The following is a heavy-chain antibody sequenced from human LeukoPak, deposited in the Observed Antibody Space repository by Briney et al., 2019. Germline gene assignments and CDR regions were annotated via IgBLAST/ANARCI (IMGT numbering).Heavy chain of an antibody. Sequence: GGSLRLSCAASGFTVSSNYMSWVRQAPGKGLEWVSVIYSGGSTYYADSVKGRFTISRDNSKNTLYLQMNSLRAEDTAVYYCARGRVHYYDSSGPFDYWGQGTLVTVSS. J-gene: IGHJ4*02. CDR2: IYSGGST. D-gene: IGHD3-22*01. CDR1: GFTVSSNY. V-gene: IGHV3-53*01. CDR3: ARGRVHYYDSSGPFDY.